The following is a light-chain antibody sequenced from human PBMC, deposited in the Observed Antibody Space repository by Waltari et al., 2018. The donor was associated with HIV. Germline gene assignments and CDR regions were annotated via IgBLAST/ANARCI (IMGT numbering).Light chain of an antibody. J-gene: IGKJ4*01. Sequence: DFVMTQSPDSLAVSLGERATINCKSSQSVLYSATKKNSLAWYQQKPGKPPKLLISWASTRESGIPARFSGSVSGTDFTLTINNLQAEDVAVYYCQQYYTTPLSFGGGTKVEIK. V-gene: IGKV4-1*01. CDR3: QQYYTTPLS. CDR2: WAS. CDR1: QSVLYSATKKNS.